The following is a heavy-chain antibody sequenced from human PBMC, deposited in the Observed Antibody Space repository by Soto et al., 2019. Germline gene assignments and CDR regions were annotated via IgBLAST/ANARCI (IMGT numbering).Heavy chain of an antibody. CDR2: ISAYNGKT. Sequence: QVQLVQSGGEVKKPGASVKVSCKASGNTFMSYGFSWVRQAPGQGLEWMGWISAYNGKTDYAQKVQDRVIMTRDTVTSTVYMELTSLTSDDTSVYFCARHGVGSFWYFDIWGRGTLVRVSS. CDR1: GNTFMSYG. D-gene: IGHD1-26*01. CDR3: ARHGVGSFWYFDI. J-gene: IGHJ2*01. V-gene: IGHV1-18*01.